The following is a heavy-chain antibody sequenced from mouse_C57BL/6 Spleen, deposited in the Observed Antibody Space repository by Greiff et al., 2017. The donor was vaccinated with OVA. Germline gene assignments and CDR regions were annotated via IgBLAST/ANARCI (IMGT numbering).Heavy chain of an antibody. CDR2: INPSNGGT. V-gene: IGHV1-53*01. J-gene: IGHJ3*01. CDR3: ARNFYYDYDGVAY. D-gene: IGHD2-4*01. CDR1: GYTFTSYW. Sequence: QVQLQQPGTELVKPGASVTLSCKASGYTFTSYWLRWVKQRPGRGLEWIGNINPSNGGTNYNETFKSKVTMTVDKSSSTAYMQLSMMTSEDAAVYYCARNFYYDYDGVAYWGQGTLVTVSA.